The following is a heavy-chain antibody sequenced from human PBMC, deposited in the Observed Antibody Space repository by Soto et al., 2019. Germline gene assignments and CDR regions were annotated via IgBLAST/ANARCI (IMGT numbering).Heavy chain of an antibody. CDR2: LTPSGGET. Sequence: GQSLELSCAASGFTFSSYGMHWVRQAPGKGLEWVSALTPSGGETYYADSVKGRFTISRDNSMNALYLQMNSLRIEDTAVYYCAHPRGYGVFDAYDIWGQGTMVTVS. D-gene: IGHD4-17*01. CDR1: GFTFSSYG. CDR3: AHPRGYGVFDAYDI. V-gene: IGHV3-23*01. J-gene: IGHJ3*02.